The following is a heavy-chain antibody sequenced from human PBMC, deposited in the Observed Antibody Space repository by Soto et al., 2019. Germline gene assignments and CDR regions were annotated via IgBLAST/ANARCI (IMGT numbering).Heavy chain of an antibody. V-gene: IGHV3-30-3*01. Sequence: GSLRLSCAASGFTFSSYAMHWVRQAPGKGLEWVAVISYDGSNKYYADSVKGRFTISRDNSKNTLYLQMNSLRAEDTAVYYCARDMDTPIDTRINWFDPWGQGTLVTVSS. CDR1: GFTFSSYA. CDR2: ISYDGSNK. CDR3: ARDMDTPIDTRINWFDP. D-gene: IGHD5-18*01. J-gene: IGHJ5*02.